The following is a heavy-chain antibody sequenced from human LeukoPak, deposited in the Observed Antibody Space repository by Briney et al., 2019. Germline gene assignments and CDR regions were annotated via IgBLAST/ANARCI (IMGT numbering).Heavy chain of an antibody. CDR3: VRSEIDDYSRY. D-gene: IGHD4-11*01. CDR1: GYSISSGYE. CDR2: ISQSGNT. V-gene: IGHV4-38-2*02. J-gene: IGHJ4*02. Sequence: SETPSLTCSVSGYSISSGYEWGWIRQPPGKRLEWIGSISQSGNTYDNLSLKSRVTMSVDTARNQFSLKLTSVTAADTAVYYCVRSEIDDYSRYWGRGMLVIVSS.